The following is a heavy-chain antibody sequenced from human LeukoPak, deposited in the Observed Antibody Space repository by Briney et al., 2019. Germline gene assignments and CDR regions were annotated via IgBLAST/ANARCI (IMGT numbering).Heavy chain of an antibody. Sequence: SETLSLTCAMDGRPFSAYYWSWIRQPPGRGLEWIGEIHHSGSTTYNPSLKSRLTISADTSKNQFSLKLSSVTAADTAVYYCATFPDSSKINFDYWGQGTLVTVSS. D-gene: IGHD3-22*01. CDR3: ATFPDSSKINFDY. J-gene: IGHJ4*02. CDR1: GRPFSAYY. CDR2: IHHSGST. V-gene: IGHV4-34*01.